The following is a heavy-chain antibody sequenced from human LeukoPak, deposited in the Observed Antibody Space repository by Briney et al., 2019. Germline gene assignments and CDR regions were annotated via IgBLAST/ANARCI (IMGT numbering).Heavy chain of an antibody. J-gene: IGHJ5*02. D-gene: IGHD3-3*01. V-gene: IGHV4-4*07. CDR1: GGSISSYY. CDR2: IYTSGST. CDR3: ARDYSHYDFWSGYAYNWFDP. Sequence: SETLSLTCTVSGGSISSYYWSWIRQPAGKGLEWIGRIYTSGSTNYNPSLKSRVTMSVDTSKNQFSLKLSSVTAADTAVYYCARDYSHYDFWSGYAYNWFDPWGQGTLVTVSS.